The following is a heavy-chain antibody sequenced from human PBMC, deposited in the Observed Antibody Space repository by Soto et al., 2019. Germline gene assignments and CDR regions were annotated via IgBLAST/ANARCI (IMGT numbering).Heavy chain of an antibody. V-gene: IGHV1-2*02. Sequence: VQLVQSGAEVKKPGASVKVSCKASGYTFTGHYIHWVRQAPEQGPEWMGEIGPETGATRYAQKFQGRVTMTRDMSITTVYMELNNVSPDDTAVYYCGRGRSGQIVVFYWGQGTPVTVSS. J-gene: IGHJ4*02. D-gene: IGHD1-26*01. CDR2: IGPETGAT. CDR3: GRGRSGQIVVFY. CDR1: GYTFTGHY.